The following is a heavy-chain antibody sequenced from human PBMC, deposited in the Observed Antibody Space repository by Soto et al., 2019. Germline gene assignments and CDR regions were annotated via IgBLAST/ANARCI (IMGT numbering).Heavy chain of an antibody. J-gene: IGHJ6*02. D-gene: IGHD2-2*01. V-gene: IGHV3-49*03. CDR3: TRDQRYCSSTSCYPYYYYGMDV. CDR1: GFTFGDYA. Sequence: GGSLRLSCTASGFTFGDYAMSWFRQAPGKGLEWVGFIRSKAYGGTTEYAASVKGRFTISRDDSKSIAYLQMNSLKTEDTAVYYCTRDQRYCSSTSCYPYYYYGMDVWGQGTTVTVSS. CDR2: IRSKAYGGTT.